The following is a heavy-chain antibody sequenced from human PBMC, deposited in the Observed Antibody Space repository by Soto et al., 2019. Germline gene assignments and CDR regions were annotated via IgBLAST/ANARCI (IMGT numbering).Heavy chain of an antibody. D-gene: IGHD6-19*01. J-gene: IGHJ5*02. V-gene: IGHV4-30-4*08. Sequence: LTYTVSDGKSISGGYYRIFKKKPPGKGLEWIGYIYYSGSTYYNPSLKSRVTISVDTSKNQFSLKLSSVTAADTAVYYCARLIAVAGTDWFDPWGQGTLVTVSS. CDR2: IYYSGST. CDR3: ARLIAVAGTDWFDP. CDR1: DGKSISGGYY.